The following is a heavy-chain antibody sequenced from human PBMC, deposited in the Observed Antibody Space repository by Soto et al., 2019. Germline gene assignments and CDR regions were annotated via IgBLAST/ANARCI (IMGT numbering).Heavy chain of an antibody. D-gene: IGHD3-16*02. J-gene: IGHJ5*02. CDR1: GGSLSSYH. V-gene: IGHV4-34*01. Sequence: PSETLSLTCAVYGGSLSSYHWSWIRQSPGKGLEWIGEINESGGTNYSPSLKSRVTISVDTSKNQFSLTLNSVTAADTAVYYCASHRGSWGSFRYRWFDPWGQGTVVTSPQ. CDR3: ASHRGSWGSFRYRWFDP. CDR2: INESGGT.